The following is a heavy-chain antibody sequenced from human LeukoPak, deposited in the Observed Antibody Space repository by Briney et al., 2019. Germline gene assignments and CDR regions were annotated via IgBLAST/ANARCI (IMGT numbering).Heavy chain of an antibody. CDR3: ARDHNWGPDY. CDR2: IHPGRGDT. J-gene: IGHJ4*02. Sequence: ASVKVSCKALGYTFTDHYFHWLRHAPGQGIEWMGWIHPGRGDTNIAQKFQGRVSLTRDMSISTAYTELSRLTSDDTAVYYCARDHNWGPDYWGQGTLVSVSS. D-gene: IGHD7-27*01. CDR1: GYTFTDHY. V-gene: IGHV1-2*02.